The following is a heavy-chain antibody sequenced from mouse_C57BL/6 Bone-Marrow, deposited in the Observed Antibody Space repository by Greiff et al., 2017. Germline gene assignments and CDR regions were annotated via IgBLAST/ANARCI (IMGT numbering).Heavy chain of an antibody. CDR3: APNWEYFDC. D-gene: IGHD4-1*01. J-gene: IGHJ2*01. Sequence: VQLQQSGPELVKPGASVKISCKASGYTFTDYYMNWVKQSHGKSLEWIGDINPNNGGTSYNQKVKGKATLTVDKSSSTAYMELRSLTSEDSAVYYCAPNWEYFDCWGQGSTLTVAS. CDR2: INPNNGGT. CDR1: GYTFTDYY. V-gene: IGHV1-26*01.